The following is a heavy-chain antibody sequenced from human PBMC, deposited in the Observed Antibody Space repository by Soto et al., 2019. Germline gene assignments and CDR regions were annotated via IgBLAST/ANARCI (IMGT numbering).Heavy chain of an antibody. J-gene: IGHJ4*02. D-gene: IGHD5-18*01. Sequence: PGGSLRLSCAASGFTFDDYAMHWVRQAPGKGLEWVSGISWNSGSIGYADSVKGRFTISRDNAKNSLYLQMNSLRAEDTAVYYCAKDGPDTAMVYYFDYWGQGTLVTVSS. CDR2: ISWNSGSI. CDR1: GFTFDDYA. V-gene: IGHV3-9*01. CDR3: AKDGPDTAMVYYFDY.